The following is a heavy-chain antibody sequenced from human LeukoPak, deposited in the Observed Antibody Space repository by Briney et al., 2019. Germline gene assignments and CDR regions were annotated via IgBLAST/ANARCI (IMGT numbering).Heavy chain of an antibody. D-gene: IGHD5-18*01. CDR3: TTSPTAYYYYGMDV. CDR1: GFTFSNAW. CDR2: IKSKTDGGTT. V-gene: IGHV3-15*01. Sequence: GGSLRLSCAASGFTFSNAWMSWVRQAPGKGLEWDGRIKSKTDGGTTDYAAPVKGRFTISRDDSKNTLYLQMNSLKTEDTAVYYCTTSPTAYYYYGMDVWGQGTTVTVSS. J-gene: IGHJ6*02.